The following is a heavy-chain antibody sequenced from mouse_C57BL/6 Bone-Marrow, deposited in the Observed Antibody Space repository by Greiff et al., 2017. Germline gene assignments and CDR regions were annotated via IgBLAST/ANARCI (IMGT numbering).Heavy chain of an antibody. D-gene: IGHD1-1*01. J-gene: IGHJ2*01. V-gene: IGHV14-4*01. CDR3: TDYYYGSSQGYYFDY. Sequence: EVQLQQSGAELVRPGASVKLSCTASGFNIKDDYMHWVKQRPEQGLEWIGWIDPENGDTEYASKFQGKATITAETSSNTAYLQLSSLTSEDTAVYYCTDYYYGSSQGYYFDYWGQGTTLTVSS. CDR2: IDPENGDT. CDR1: GFNIKDDY.